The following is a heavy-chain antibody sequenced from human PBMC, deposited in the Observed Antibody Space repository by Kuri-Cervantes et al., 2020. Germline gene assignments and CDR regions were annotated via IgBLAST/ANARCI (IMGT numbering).Heavy chain of an antibody. Sequence: SVKVSCKASGGTFSSYAISWVRQAPGQGLEWMGGIIPIFGTANYAQKFQGRVTITADKSTSTAYMELSSLRSEDTAVYYCARSSLEWLLAFSDYWGQGTLVTVSS. V-gene: IGHV1-69*06. J-gene: IGHJ4*02. CDR3: ARSSLEWLLAFSDY. D-gene: IGHD3-3*02. CDR2: IIPIFGTA. CDR1: GGTFSSYA.